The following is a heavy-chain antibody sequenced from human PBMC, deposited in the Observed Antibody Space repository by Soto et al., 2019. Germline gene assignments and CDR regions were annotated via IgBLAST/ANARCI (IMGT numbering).Heavy chain of an antibody. V-gene: IGHV3-23*01. CDR3: AKVGTDVLRFLEWLLRFDY. Sequence: HPGGSLRLSCAASGFTFSSYAMSGVRQATGKGLEWVSAISGSGGSTYYADSVKGRFTISGDNSKNTLYLQMNSLRAEDTAVYYRAKVGTDVLRFLEWLLRFDYWGQGTLVTVSS. J-gene: IGHJ4*02. CDR2: ISGSGGST. CDR1: GFTFSSYA. D-gene: IGHD3-3*01.